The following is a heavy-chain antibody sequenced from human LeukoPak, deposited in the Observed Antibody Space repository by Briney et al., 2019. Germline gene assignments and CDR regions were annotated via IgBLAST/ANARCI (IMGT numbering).Heavy chain of an antibody. D-gene: IGHD3-10*01. CDR3: AREVREWYYYCPGSPFDP. CDR1: GGSISSYY. CDR2: IYTSGST. Sequence: SETLSLTCTVSGGSISSYYWSWIRQPAGKGLEWIGRIYTSGSTNYNPSLKSRVTMSVDTSKNQFSLKLSSVSAADTAVYYCAREVREWYYYCPGSPFDPCGQGTLVTVSS. V-gene: IGHV4-4*07. J-gene: IGHJ5*02.